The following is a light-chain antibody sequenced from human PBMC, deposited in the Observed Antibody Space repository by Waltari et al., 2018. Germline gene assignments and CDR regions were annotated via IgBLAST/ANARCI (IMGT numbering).Light chain of an antibody. V-gene: IGKV3-15*01. J-gene: IGKJ1*01. CDR1: QSIGSN. CDR2: RAS. CDR3: QQYNNWPPWT. Sequence: EVVMTQSPDTLSVSPGERATLSCRASQSIGSNLAWYQHKPGQVPRPLISRASTRAPGIPARFSGRGSGTEFTLTIDSLQSEDFAVYYCQQYNNWPPWTFGQGTKVEIK.